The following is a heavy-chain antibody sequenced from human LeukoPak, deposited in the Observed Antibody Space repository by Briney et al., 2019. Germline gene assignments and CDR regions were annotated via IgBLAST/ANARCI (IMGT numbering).Heavy chain of an antibody. Sequence: GGSLRLSCAASGFSFSNYAMSWVRQAPGKGLEWVSAIRGSGDSTYYADSVKGWFTISRDNSKNTLYLQMNSLRAEDTAVYYCAKDSYGSGSYPSLFNYWGHGTLVTVSS. CDR3: AKDSYGSGSYPSLFNY. CDR2: IRGSGDST. J-gene: IGHJ4*01. D-gene: IGHD3-10*01. V-gene: IGHV3-23*01. CDR1: GFSFSNYA.